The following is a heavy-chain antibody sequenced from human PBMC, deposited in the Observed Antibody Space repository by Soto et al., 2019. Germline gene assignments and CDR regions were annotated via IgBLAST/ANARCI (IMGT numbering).Heavy chain of an antibody. Sequence: PSETLSLTCTVSGGSISSGDYYWSWIRQPPGKGLEWIGYIYYSGSTYYNPSLKSRVTISVDTSKNQFSLKLSSVTAADTAVYYCARFIAVAGDGLYYGMDVWGQGTTVTVSS. J-gene: IGHJ6*02. CDR3: ARFIAVAGDGLYYGMDV. CDR1: GGSISSGDYY. D-gene: IGHD6-19*01. V-gene: IGHV4-30-4*01. CDR2: IYYSGST.